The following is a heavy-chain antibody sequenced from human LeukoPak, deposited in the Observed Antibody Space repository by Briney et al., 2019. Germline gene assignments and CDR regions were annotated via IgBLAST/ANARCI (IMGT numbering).Heavy chain of an antibody. J-gene: IGHJ4*02. CDR2: IYTSGST. Sequence: SQTLSLTCTVSGGSISSGSYYWSWIRQPAGKGLEWIGRIYTSGSTNYNPSLKSRVTISVDTSKNQFSLKLSSVTAADTAVYYCASMSSSGWSYYFDYWGQGTLVTVSS. V-gene: IGHV4-61*02. CDR3: ASMSSSGWSYYFDY. CDR1: GGSISSGSYY. D-gene: IGHD6-19*01.